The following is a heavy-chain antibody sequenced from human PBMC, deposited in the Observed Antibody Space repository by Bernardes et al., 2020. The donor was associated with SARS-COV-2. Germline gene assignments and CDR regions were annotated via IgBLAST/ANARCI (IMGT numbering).Heavy chain of an antibody. J-gene: IGHJ5*02. D-gene: IGHD3-10*01. CDR1: GYTFINYG. Sequence: ASVKVSCKASGYTFINYGVSWVRQAPGQGLEWLGWINGYNGNAHYVQKEQGRVTMTTDTSTNTAYMELRSLRSDDTAMYFCARVVSGEYLGGTWGQGTLVTVSS. CDR3: ARVVSGEYLGGT. V-gene: IGHV1-18*01. CDR2: INGYNGNA.